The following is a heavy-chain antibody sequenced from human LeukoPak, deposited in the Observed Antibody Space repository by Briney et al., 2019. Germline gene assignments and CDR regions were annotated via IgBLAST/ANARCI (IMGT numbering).Heavy chain of an antibody. CDR3: ARTRYYYNSRNYGAPYYFDY. D-gene: IGHD3-10*01. J-gene: IGHJ4*02. V-gene: IGHV4-39*01. Sequence: KASETLSLTCAVSGGSISSNSYYWGWIRQPPGKGLEWIGNIYYSGSTYYNPSLKNRVTISVDTSKNQFSLKLSSVTAADTAVYYCARTRYYYNSRNYGAPYYFDYWGQGTLVTVSS. CDR1: GGSISSNSYY. CDR2: IYYSGST.